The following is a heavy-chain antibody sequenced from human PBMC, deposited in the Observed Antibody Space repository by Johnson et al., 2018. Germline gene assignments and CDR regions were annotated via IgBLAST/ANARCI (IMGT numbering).Heavy chain of an antibody. CDR3: ARPYDSSGDYPSDAFDI. D-gene: IGHD3-22*01. CDR1: GYSFTSYW. Sequence: VQLVESGAEVKKPGESLKISCKGSGYSFTSYWIGWVRQMPGKGLEWMGIIYPGDSDTRYSPSFQGQVTISADKSIRTAYLQWSSLKASDTAMYYCARPYDSSGDYPSDAFDIWGQGTMVTVSS. J-gene: IGHJ3*02. V-gene: IGHV5-51*03. CDR2: IYPGDSDT.